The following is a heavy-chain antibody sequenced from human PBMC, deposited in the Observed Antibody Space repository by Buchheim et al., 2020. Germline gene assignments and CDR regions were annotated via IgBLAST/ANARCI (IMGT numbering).Heavy chain of an antibody. D-gene: IGHD3-3*01. Sequence: QVQLVESGGGVVQPGRSLRLSCAVSGFTFSSYAMHWVRQAPGKGLEWVAVISYDGSNKYYVESVKGRFTISRDTSKNTLYLQMNSLRAEDTAVYYCASQRSDYHDFWSGYYASGYYYYGMDVWGQGTT. CDR2: ISYDGSNK. J-gene: IGHJ6*02. V-gene: IGHV3-30*03. CDR3: ASQRSDYHDFWSGYYASGYYYYGMDV. CDR1: GFTFSSYA.